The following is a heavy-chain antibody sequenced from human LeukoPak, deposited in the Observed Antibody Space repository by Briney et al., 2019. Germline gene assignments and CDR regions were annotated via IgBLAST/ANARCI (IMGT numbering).Heavy chain of an antibody. Sequence: GGSLQISCKGSGYIFTSYWIGWVRQLPGKGLEWMGIIYPGDSDTRYSPSFQGQVTISADKSISTAYLQWSSLQASDTAIDYCARPPELVGTVYWGQGTLVTVSS. CDR2: IYPGDSDT. CDR3: ARPPELVGTVY. J-gene: IGHJ4*02. V-gene: IGHV5-51*01. D-gene: IGHD1-1*01. CDR1: GYIFTSYW.